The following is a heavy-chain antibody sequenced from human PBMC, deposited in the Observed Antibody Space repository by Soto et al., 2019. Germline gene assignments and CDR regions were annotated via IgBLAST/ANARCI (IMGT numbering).Heavy chain of an antibody. D-gene: IGHD3-16*01. V-gene: IGHV3-74*01. J-gene: IGHJ5*02. CDR1: GFPFSHYR. Sequence: GGSLRLSCAASGFPFSHYRMHWVRQTPGKGLVWVSRINPAGTITNCADSVEGRFTISRDNADSALFLQMNSLSAEDTAIYYCTSDTFGLRDTWCQGALVTVSS. CDR3: TSDTFGLRDT. CDR2: INPAGTIT.